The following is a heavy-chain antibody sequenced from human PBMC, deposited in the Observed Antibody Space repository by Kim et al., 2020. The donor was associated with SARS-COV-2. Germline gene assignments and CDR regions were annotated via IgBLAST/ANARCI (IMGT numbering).Heavy chain of an antibody. CDR2: ITGSAGTR. V-gene: IGHV3-23*01. Sequence: GGSLRLSCAASGFLFETYGMNWVRQAPGKGLEWVSGITGSAGTRYYADSVKGRFSISRDNSKNTLHLQMNSLRPEDTAVYYCAKLQGYYYDSSGVYGLDVWGQGATVTVS. J-gene: IGHJ6*02. D-gene: IGHD3-22*01. CDR3: AKLQGYYYDSSGVYGLDV. CDR1: GFLFETYG.